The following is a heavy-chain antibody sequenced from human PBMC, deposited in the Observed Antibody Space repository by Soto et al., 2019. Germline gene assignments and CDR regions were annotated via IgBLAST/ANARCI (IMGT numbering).Heavy chain of an antibody. Sequence: PGGSLRLSCAASGFTFSSYGMHWVRQAPGKGLEWVAVISYDGSNKYYADSVKGRFTISRDNSKNTLYLQMNSLRAEDTAVYYCAKVNVASYYDSSGSGDFDYWGQGTLVTVSS. CDR3: AKVNVASYYDSSGSGDFDY. D-gene: IGHD3-22*01. J-gene: IGHJ4*02. V-gene: IGHV3-30*18. CDR1: GFTFSSYG. CDR2: ISYDGSNK.